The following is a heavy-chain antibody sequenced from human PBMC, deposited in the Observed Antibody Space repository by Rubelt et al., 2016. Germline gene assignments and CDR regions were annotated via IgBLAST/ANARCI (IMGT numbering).Heavy chain of an antibody. D-gene: IGHD6-19*01. CDR1: GFTYSSYA. CDR2: ISGSGGST. Sequence: VHLVESGGGVVQPGRSLRLSCAASGFTYSSYAMHWVRQAPGKGLEWVSAISGSGGSTYYADSVKGRFTISRDNSKNTLYLQMNSLRAEDTAVYYCAKDRYSSGARDYFDYWGQGTLVTVSS. J-gene: IGHJ4*02. V-gene: IGHV3-23*04. CDR3: AKDRYSSGARDYFDY.